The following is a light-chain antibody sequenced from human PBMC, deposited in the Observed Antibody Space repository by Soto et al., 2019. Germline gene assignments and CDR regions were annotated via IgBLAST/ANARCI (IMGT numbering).Light chain of an antibody. CDR1: QSISTE. Sequence: EIVMTQSPATLSVSPGERATLSCRASQSISTELAWYQQKPGQPHSLLIYSASTRATGVPARFTGSGSGSEFTLTISGLQSEDFAVYYCQQGHNWPLTFGQGTRLEI. V-gene: IGKV3-15*01. CDR2: SAS. J-gene: IGKJ2*01. CDR3: QQGHNWPLT.